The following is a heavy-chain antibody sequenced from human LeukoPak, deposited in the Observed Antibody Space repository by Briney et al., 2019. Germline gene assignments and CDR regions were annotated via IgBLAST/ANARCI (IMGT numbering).Heavy chain of an antibody. CDR3: ARGDYKFDY. J-gene: IGHJ4*02. D-gene: IGHD4-11*01. Sequence: PSETLSLTCAVYGGSFSGYYWSWIRQPPGKGLEWIGEINHSGSTNYNPSLKSRVTISVDTSKNQFSLKLSSVTAADTAVYYCARGDYKFDYWGQGTLVTVSS. CDR2: INHSGST. CDR1: GGSFSGYY. V-gene: IGHV4-34*01.